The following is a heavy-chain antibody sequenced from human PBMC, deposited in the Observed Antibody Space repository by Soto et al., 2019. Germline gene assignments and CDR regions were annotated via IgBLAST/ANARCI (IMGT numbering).Heavy chain of an antibody. CDR3: AREVVAASNWFDH. CDR1: GGTFSSYA. D-gene: IGHD2-15*01. J-gene: IGHJ5*02. V-gene: IGHV1-69*01. CDR2: IIPIFGTA. Sequence: QVQLVQSGAEVKKPGSSVKVSCKASGGTFSSYAISWVRQAPGQGLEWMGGIIPIFGTANYAQKFQGRVTIAAHESTSTAYMERSSLRSEDTAVYYCAREVVAASNWFDHWGQGTLVTVSS.